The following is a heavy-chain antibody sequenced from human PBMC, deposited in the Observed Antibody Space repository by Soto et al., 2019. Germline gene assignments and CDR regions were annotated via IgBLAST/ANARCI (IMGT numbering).Heavy chain of an antibody. CDR1: GGSISSGGYY. Sequence: QVQLQESGPGLVKPSQTLSLTCTVSGGSISSGGYYWNWIRQHPGKGLEWIGYIYYSGSTYYNPTLKSRVYISVDTSKNHFSQKLTSVTAAGTAVYYCARSVFPWGRGTLVTVSS. CDR3: ARSVFP. CDR2: IYYSGST. V-gene: IGHV4-31*03. J-gene: IGHJ5*02.